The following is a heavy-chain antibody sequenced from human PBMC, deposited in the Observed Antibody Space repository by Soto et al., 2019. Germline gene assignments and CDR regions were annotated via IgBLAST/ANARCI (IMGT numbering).Heavy chain of an antibody. CDR2: IYYSGSS. CDR1: GGSISSTSYF. J-gene: IGHJ6*03. V-gene: IGHV4-39*01. D-gene: IGHD4-17*01. Sequence: SETLSLTCTVSGGSISSTSYFWGWIRQPPGKGLEWIGSIYYSGSSYYNPSLKSRVTLSVDTSKNQFSLKLSSVTAADTAVYYCARHDGTTVTFYYYYYYMDVWGKGTTVTVSS. CDR3: ARHDGTTVTFYYYYYYMDV.